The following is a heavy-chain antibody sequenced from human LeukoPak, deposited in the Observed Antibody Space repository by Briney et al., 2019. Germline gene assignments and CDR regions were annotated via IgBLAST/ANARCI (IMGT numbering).Heavy chain of an antibody. CDR3: GRGLWFDP. J-gene: IGHJ5*02. Sequence: GGSLRLSCAASGFTFSSYEMKWVRQAPGKGLEWVSYISSSGRTIYYADSVKGRFTISRDNAKNSLYLQMNSLRAEDTAAYYCGRGLWFDPWGQGTLVTVSS. CDR1: GFTFSSYE. V-gene: IGHV3-48*03. CDR2: ISSSGRTI.